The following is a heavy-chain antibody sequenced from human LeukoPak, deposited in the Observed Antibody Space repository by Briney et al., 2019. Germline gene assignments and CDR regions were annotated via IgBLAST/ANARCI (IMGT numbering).Heavy chain of an antibody. D-gene: IGHD6-6*01. CDR3: ASSLGSSSFDY. CDR2: ISSSSYI. V-gene: IGHV3-21*01. CDR1: GFTFSSYG. J-gene: IGHJ4*02. Sequence: PGGSLRLSCAASGFTFSSYGMSWVRQAPGKGLEWVSSISSSSYISYADSMKGRFTISRDNAKKSMHLQMNSLRAEDTAVYYCASSLGSSSFDYWGQGTLVTVSS.